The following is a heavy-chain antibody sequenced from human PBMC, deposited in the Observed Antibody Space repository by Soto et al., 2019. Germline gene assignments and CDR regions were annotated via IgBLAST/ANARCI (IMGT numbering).Heavy chain of an antibody. V-gene: IGHV4-39*01. CDR2: IYYSGST. CDR1: GGSISSSSYY. Sequence: QLQLQESGPGLVKPSETLSLTCTVSGGSISSSSYYWGWIRQPPGKGLEWIGSIYYSGSTYYNPSLKSRVTISVDTSKNQFSLKLSSVTAADTAVYYCARQNPGTGDLGIWGQGTMVTVSS. J-gene: IGHJ3*02. CDR3: ARQNPGTGDLGI. D-gene: IGHD3-16*01.